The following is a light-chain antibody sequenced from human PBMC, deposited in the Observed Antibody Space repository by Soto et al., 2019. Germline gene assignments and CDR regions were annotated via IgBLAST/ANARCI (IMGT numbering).Light chain of an antibody. Sequence: DIQMTQSPSSLSASVGDRVTITCRASHGIGNDLGWYQQKAGKAPKRLIYAASSLEAGVPSRFSGSGSGAEFTLTISSLQPEDFATYYCLQYNSDLNTFGQGTKLEIK. CDR1: HGIGND. V-gene: IGKV1-17*01. CDR2: AAS. CDR3: LQYNSDLNT. J-gene: IGKJ2*01.